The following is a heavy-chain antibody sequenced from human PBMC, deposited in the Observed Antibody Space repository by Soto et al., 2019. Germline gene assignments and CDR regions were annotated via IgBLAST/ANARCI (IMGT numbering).Heavy chain of an antibody. CDR3: ASGL. Sequence: EVQLVESGGGLVQTGGSLRLSCAASGFTVSSNYMSWVRQAPGKGLEWVSVIYSGGSTYYADSVKCRCPISRDKSKDTRYLEMNSLRAEDMAVYYCASGLRGQGTLVTVSS. J-gene: IGHJ4*02. CDR1: GFTVSSNY. CDR2: IYSGGST. V-gene: IGHV3-66*01.